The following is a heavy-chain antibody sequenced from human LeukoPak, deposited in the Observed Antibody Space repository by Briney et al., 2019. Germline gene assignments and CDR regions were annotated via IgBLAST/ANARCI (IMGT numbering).Heavy chain of an antibody. Sequence: GGSLRLSCEASGFTFSIYTMNWVRQAPGKGLEWVSSISSSSSYIYYADSVKGRFTISRDNAKNSLYLQMNSLRAEDTAVYYCARESSSGYSGYDPVAFDYWGQGTLVTVSS. CDR3: ARESSSGYSGYDPVAFDY. D-gene: IGHD5-12*01. CDR1: GFTFSIYT. CDR2: ISSSSSYI. V-gene: IGHV3-21*01. J-gene: IGHJ4*02.